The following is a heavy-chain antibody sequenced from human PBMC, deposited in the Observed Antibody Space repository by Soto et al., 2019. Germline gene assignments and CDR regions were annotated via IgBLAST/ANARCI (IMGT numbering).Heavy chain of an antibody. V-gene: IGHV3-23*01. D-gene: IGHD1-1*01. CDR3: VKGYWKGDV. CDR2: ISGSGGSI. J-gene: IGHJ6*02. CDR1: GSTFSPFP. Sequence: EVPLLESGGGLVQPGGSRRPSVPPSGSTFSPFPRNWVRQAPGNGLEWVSAISGSGGSIHYADSVKGRFTISRDNSKNTLYLQMNSLRDEDTAVYHCVKGYWKGDVWGQGTTVTVSS.